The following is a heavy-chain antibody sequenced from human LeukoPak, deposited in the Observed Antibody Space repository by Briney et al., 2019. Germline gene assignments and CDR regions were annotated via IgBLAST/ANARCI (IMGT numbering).Heavy chain of an antibody. CDR2: ISSSSSYI. Sequence: PGGSLRLSCAASGFTFSSYSMNWVRQAPGKGLEWVSSISSSSSYIYYADSVKGRFTISRDNAKNSLYLQMNSLRAEDTAVYYCARDFWAVTTKASYYGMDVWGQGTTVTVSS. V-gene: IGHV3-21*01. CDR1: GFTFSSYS. D-gene: IGHD4-17*01. J-gene: IGHJ6*02. CDR3: ARDFWAVTTKASYYGMDV.